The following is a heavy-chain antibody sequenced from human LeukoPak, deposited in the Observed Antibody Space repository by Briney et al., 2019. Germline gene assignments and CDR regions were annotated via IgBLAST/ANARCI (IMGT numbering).Heavy chain of an antibody. J-gene: IGHJ4*02. CDR3: ARDRSASYRFDY. CDR2: IYTSGST. V-gene: IGHV4-4*07. D-gene: IGHD1-26*01. Sequence: SETLSLTCAVYGGSFSGYYWSWIRQPAGKGLEWIGRIYTSGSTNYNPSLKSRVTMSVDTSKNQFSLNLTSATAADTAVYYCARDRSASYRFDYWGQGTLVTVSS. CDR1: GGSFSGYY.